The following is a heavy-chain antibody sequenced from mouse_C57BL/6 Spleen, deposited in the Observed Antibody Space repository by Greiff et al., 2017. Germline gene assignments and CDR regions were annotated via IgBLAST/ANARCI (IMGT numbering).Heavy chain of an antibody. Sequence: QVQLQQSGAELSRLGASVKTSFKASGYTFTSYTLHWVKQRPGQGLEWIGYINPSSGYTKYNQKFKDKATMTANKSSSTAYKQLSSLTTEDSTVYYCAQDAKAYWGQGTSVTVSS. CDR3: AQDAKAY. J-gene: IGHJ4*01. CDR2: INPSSGYT. CDR1: GYTFTSYT. V-gene: IGHV1-4*01.